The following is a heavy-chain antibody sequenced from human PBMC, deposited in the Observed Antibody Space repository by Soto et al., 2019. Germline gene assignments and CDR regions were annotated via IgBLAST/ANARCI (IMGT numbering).Heavy chain of an antibody. Sequence: QVQLVESGGGVVQPGRSLRLSCAASGFTFSSYGMHWVRQAPGKGLEWVAVISYDGSNKYYADSVKGRFTISRDNSKNTLYLQMNSLRAEDTAVYYCAKGGIAVAEPFDYWGQGTLVTVSS. CDR2: ISYDGSNK. D-gene: IGHD6-19*01. J-gene: IGHJ4*02. CDR1: GFTFSSYG. V-gene: IGHV3-30*18. CDR3: AKGGIAVAEPFDY.